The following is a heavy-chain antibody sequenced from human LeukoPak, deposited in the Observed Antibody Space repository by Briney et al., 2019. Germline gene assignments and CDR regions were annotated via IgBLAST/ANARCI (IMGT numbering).Heavy chain of an antibody. Sequence: PGGPLRLPCSASGFTFCSYAMHWVRPAPGGGLEYVSAISSNGGSTYYADSVKGRFTISRDNSKNTLYLQMSSLRAEDTAVYYCVKDLVLGGGVDYWGQGTLVTVSS. V-gene: IGHV3-64D*09. CDR2: ISSNGGST. J-gene: IGHJ4*02. CDR1: GFTFCSYA. CDR3: VKDLVLGGGVDY. D-gene: IGHD3-10*01.